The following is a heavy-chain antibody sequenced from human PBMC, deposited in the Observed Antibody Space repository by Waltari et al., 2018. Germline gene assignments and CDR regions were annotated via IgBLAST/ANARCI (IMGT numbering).Heavy chain of an antibody. D-gene: IGHD3-10*01. V-gene: IGHV4-4*07. CDR1: GGSFSTYY. CDR2: FSSNGST. Sequence: VQLHESGPRLVKPSETLSLKCSVSGGSFSTYYWTCIRQPAGKGLEWIGRFSSNGSTNYNPTRKSRVIMSVDTSKTYFSLKLTSVTTADTAVYYCARTNGGIYGLGSSPTDQYYFYMDVWGKGTTVTVSS. CDR3: ARTNGGIYGLGSSPTDQYYFYMDV. J-gene: IGHJ6*03.